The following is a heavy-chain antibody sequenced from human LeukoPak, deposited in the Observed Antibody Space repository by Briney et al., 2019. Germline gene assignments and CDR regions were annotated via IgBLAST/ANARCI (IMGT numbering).Heavy chain of an antibody. D-gene: IGHD6-13*01. Sequence: GASVKVSCKASGYTFTGYYMHWVRQAPGQGLEWMGWINPNSGGTNYAQKFQGRVTMTRDTSISTAYMELSRLRSDDTAAYYCARARGIAAAGTTPRYWGQGTLVTVSS. CDR2: INPNSGGT. J-gene: IGHJ4*02. V-gene: IGHV1-2*02. CDR1: GYTFTGYY. CDR3: ARARGIAAAGTTPRY.